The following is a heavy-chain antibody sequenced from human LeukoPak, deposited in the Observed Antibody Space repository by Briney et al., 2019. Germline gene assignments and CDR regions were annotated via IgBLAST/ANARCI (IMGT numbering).Heavy chain of an antibody. D-gene: IGHD3-3*01. J-gene: IGHJ4*02. V-gene: IGHV3-21*01. CDR2: ISSSSSYI. Sequence: GGSLRLSCAASGFTFSSYEMNWVRQAPGKGLEWVSSISSSSSYIYYADSVKGRFTISRDNAKNSLYLQMNSLRAEDTAVYYCASLYYDFWSGYFVYWGQGTLVTVSS. CDR1: GFTFSSYE. CDR3: ASLYYDFWSGYFVY.